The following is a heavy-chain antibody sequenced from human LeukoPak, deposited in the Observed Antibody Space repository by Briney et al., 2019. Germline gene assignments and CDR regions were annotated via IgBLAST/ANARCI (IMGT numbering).Heavy chain of an antibody. Sequence: ASVKVSCKASGYTFTSYGISWVRQAPGQGLEWMGWISAYNGNTNYAQKLQGRVTMTTDTSTSTAYMELRSLRSDDTAVYYCARGCVRDYYDSSGYEFQHWGQGTLVTVSS. D-gene: IGHD3-22*01. J-gene: IGHJ1*01. CDR2: ISAYNGNT. CDR3: ARGCVRDYYDSSGYEFQH. V-gene: IGHV1-18*01. CDR1: GYTFTSYG.